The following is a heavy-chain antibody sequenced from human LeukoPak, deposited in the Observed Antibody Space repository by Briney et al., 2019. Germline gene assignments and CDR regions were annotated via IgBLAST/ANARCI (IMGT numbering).Heavy chain of an antibody. CDR3: AKRGPIYSATPGNYFDH. J-gene: IGHJ4*02. D-gene: IGHD3-10*01. Sequence: GGSLRLSCVASGFTFSRCGMTWVRQAPGKGLEWVSSISGSDDGTYYADSVKGRFTISRDNSKNTVYLQMNSLSAEDTAIYYCAKRGPIYSATPGNYFDHWGQGTLVTVSS. CDR2: ISGSDDGT. CDR1: GFTFSRCG. V-gene: IGHV3-23*01.